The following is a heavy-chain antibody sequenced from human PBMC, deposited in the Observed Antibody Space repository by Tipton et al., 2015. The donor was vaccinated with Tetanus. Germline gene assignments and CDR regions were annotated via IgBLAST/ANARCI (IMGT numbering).Heavy chain of an antibody. V-gene: IGHV4-39*07. CDR3: ARERIRLIGDVIFRYFDL. D-gene: IGHD3-3*02. CDR2: MYNSGAT. J-gene: IGHJ2*01. CDR1: GGSISSTSYY. Sequence: LRPSCTVSGGSISSTSYYWAWIRQPPGKGLEWIGTMYNSGATYYNPSLKSRVTISLDTSTSQFSLKLTSATAADTAVYYCARERIRLIGDVIFRYFDLWGRGTLVTVSS.